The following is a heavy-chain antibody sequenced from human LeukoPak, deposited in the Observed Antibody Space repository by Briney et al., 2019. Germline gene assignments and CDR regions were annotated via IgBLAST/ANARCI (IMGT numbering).Heavy chain of an antibody. CDR1: GFTVSSNY. CDR3: ARGSTIAEQKPHDY. D-gene: IGHD6-13*01. J-gene: IGHJ4*02. Sequence: GGSLRLSCAASGFTVSSNYMSWVRQAPGKGLEWVSVIYSGGSTYYADSVKGRFTISRDNSKNTLYLQMNSLRGEDTAVYYCARGSTIAEQKPHDYWGQGTLVTVSS. V-gene: IGHV3-53*05. CDR2: IYSGGST.